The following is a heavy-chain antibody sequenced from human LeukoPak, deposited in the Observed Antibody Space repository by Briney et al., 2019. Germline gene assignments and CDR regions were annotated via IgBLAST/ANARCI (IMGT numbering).Heavy chain of an antibody. CDR2: IYSAGST. CDR1: GITVSSDY. CDR3: ARGTMTTVTN. J-gene: IGHJ4*02. V-gene: IGHV3-66*01. Sequence: GGSLRLSCAVSGITVSSDYMSWGRQAPGKVLECVSLIYSAGSTYYADSVKGRFTISRDNYKNTLYLQMNSLRAEDTAVYYCARGTMTTVTNWGQGTLITVSS. D-gene: IGHD4-17*01.